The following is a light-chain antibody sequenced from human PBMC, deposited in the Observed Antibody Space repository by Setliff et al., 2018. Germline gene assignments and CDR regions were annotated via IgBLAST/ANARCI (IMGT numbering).Light chain of an antibody. CDR1: SSNIGNNY. CDR2: DNN. V-gene: IGLV1-51*01. J-gene: IGLJ1*01. CDR3: GTWDSSLSAHV. Sequence: QSVLTQPPSVSAAPGQKVTISCSGSSSNIGNNYASWYQQLPGTAPKLLIYDNNKRPSGIPDRFSGSKSGTSATLGITGLQTGDEADYYCGTWDSSLSAHVFGTGTKVTVL.